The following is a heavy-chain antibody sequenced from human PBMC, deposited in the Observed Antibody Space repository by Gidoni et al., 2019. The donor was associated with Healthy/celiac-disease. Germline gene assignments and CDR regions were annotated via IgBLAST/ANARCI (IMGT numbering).Heavy chain of an antibody. J-gene: IGHJ4*02. Sequence: QVQLQESGPGLGKPSGTLSLTCAVSGGSISSRNWWSWVRQPPGKGLEWIGELYHSGSTNYHPSLKSRVPISVDTSKNQFSLKLSSVTAADTAVYYCARVSVDGRGYWGQGTLVTVSS. V-gene: IGHV4-4*02. D-gene: IGHD5-12*01. CDR1: GGSISSRNW. CDR3: ARVSVDGRGY. CDR2: LYHSGST.